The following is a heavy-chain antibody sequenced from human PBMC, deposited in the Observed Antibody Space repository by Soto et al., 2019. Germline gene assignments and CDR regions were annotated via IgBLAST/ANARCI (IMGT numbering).Heavy chain of an antibody. D-gene: IGHD2-21*01. Sequence: PGGSLRLSCAASGFTFSDSAMTWVRQAPGKGLEWVSVISGSGVSTYYADSVRGRFTISRDNSQNMVYLQMNSLRPEETALYYCVKTPHYSANDGFPAWGKGTQVTV. J-gene: IGHJ5*02. V-gene: IGHV3-23*01. CDR2: ISGSGVST. CDR1: GFTFSDSA. CDR3: VKTPHYSANDGFPA.